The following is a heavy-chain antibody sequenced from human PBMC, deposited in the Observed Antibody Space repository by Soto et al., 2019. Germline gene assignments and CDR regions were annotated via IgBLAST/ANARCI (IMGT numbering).Heavy chain of an antibody. V-gene: IGHV3-21*01. CDR1: GFTFSSYS. CDR3: ARGTYSSSWPSYYGMDV. Sequence: EVRLVESGGGLVKPGGSLRLSCAASGFTFSSYSMNWVRQAPGKGLEWVSSISSSSSYIYYADSVKGRFTISRDNAKNSLYLQMNSLRAEDTAVYYCARGTYSSSWPSYYGMDVWGQGTTVTVSS. J-gene: IGHJ6*02. CDR2: ISSSSSYI. D-gene: IGHD6-13*01.